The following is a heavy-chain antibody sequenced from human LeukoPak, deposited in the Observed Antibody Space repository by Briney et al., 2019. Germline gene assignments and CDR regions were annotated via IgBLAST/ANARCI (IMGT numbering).Heavy chain of an antibody. D-gene: IGHD6-13*01. J-gene: IGHJ5*02. V-gene: IGHV3-21*04. CDR3: AKLSGSSWPGWFDP. CDR1: GFTFSSYS. CDR2: ISSSSTYI. Sequence: GGSLRLSCAASGFTFSSYSMNWVRQAPGKGLEWVSSISSSSTYIYYADSVKGRFTISRDNAKNSLYLLMNSLRAEDTAVYYCAKLSGSSWPGWFDPWGQGTLVTVSS.